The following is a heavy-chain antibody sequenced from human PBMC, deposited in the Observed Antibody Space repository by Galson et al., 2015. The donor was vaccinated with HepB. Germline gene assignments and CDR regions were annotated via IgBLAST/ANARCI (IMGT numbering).Heavy chain of an antibody. D-gene: IGHD1-1*01. J-gene: IGHJ4*02. CDR1: GGTLKTHT. V-gene: IGHV1-69*13. CDR3: AREGYAETTVISPFDD. CDR2: ITPLFGTA. Sequence: SVKVSGKACGGTLKTHTLSCVQRSPGQGLEWMGGITPLFGTAKYAQKFQERVTITADESTTTTYMESTSLRSDDTAVYYCAREGYAETTVISPFDDWGQGTLVIVSS.